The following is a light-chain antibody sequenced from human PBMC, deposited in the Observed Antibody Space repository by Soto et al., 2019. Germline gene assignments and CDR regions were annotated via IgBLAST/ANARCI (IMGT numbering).Light chain of an antibody. CDR2: DVS. CDR3: SLYTSRSLYV. Sequence: QSALTQPASVSGSPGQSITISCTGTSSDVGGYNYVSWYQQLPGKAPKLMIYDVSDRPSGVSNRFSGSKSGNTASLTTYGLQAEDEADYYCSLYTSRSLYVFGTGTKLTVL. CDR1: SSDVGGYNY. J-gene: IGLJ1*01. V-gene: IGLV2-14*01.